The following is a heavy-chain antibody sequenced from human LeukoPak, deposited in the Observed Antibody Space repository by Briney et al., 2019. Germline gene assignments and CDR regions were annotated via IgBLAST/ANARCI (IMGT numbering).Heavy chain of an antibody. Sequence: GGSLRLSCAASGFTFSHYGVHWVRQAPGKGLEWVAVISYDGSNKYYADSVKGRFTISRDNSKNTLYLQMNSLRAEDTAVYYCAKVPRIAVAVYYFDYWGQGTLVTVSS. V-gene: IGHV3-30*18. J-gene: IGHJ4*02. CDR3: AKVPRIAVAVYYFDY. D-gene: IGHD6-19*01. CDR1: GFTFSHYG. CDR2: ISYDGSNK.